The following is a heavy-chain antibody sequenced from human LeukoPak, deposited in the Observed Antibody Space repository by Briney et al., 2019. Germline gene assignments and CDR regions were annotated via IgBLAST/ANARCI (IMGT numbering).Heavy chain of an antibody. Sequence: SGPTLVKPTQTLMLTCTFSGFSLSTSGVGVGWIRQPPGKALEWLALIYWDDDKRYSPSLKSRLTITKDTSKNQVVLTMTNMDPVDTATYYCARQEHYDSGDYYFDYWGQGTLVTVSS. J-gene: IGHJ4*02. D-gene: IGHD3-10*01. CDR3: ARQEHYDSGDYYFDY. CDR1: GFSLSTSGVG. V-gene: IGHV2-5*02. CDR2: IYWDDDK.